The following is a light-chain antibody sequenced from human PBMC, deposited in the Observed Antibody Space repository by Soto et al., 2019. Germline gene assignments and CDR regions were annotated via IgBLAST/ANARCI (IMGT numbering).Light chain of an antibody. J-gene: IGKJ4*01. CDR3: QQYVAYALT. CDR1: QSIGSW. Sequence: DIQMTQSPSTLSASVGDRVTITCRASQSIGSWLAWYQQKPGKAPKVLIYKATSLESGVPSRFSGSGSGTEFTLTISSLQPDDFATYFCQQYVAYALTFGGGTKVEIK. V-gene: IGKV1-5*03. CDR2: KAT.